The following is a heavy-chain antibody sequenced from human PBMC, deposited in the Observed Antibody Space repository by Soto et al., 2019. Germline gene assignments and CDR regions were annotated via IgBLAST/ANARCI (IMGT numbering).Heavy chain of an antibody. CDR2: ISGSGGST. J-gene: IGHJ4*02. D-gene: IGHD2-15*01. V-gene: IGHV3-23*01. CDR3: AKDAGSVCSGGSCYFQAHDY. CDR1: GFTFNSFA. Sequence: GGSLRLSCAASGFTFNSFAMSWVRQAPGKGLEWVSSISGSGGSTYYADSVRGRFTISRDNSKNTLYVQMNSLRVEDTAVYYCAKDAGSVCSGGSCYFQAHDYWGQGTLVTVSS.